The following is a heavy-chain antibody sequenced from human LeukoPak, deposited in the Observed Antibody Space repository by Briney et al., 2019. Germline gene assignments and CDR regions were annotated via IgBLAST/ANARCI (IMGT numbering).Heavy chain of an antibody. CDR1: GFTFSNYW. CDR2: INSDGINT. V-gene: IGHV3-74*01. D-gene: IGHD5-18*01. Sequence: GGSLRLSCAASGFTFSNYWMHWVPHAPGKGLVWVTRINSDGINTSYADSVKGRFTISRDNAKNTLNLQMNSLRAEDTAVYYCAREYSYPDYYYYYYMDVWGKGTTVTVSS. J-gene: IGHJ6*03. CDR3: AREYSYPDYYYYYYMDV.